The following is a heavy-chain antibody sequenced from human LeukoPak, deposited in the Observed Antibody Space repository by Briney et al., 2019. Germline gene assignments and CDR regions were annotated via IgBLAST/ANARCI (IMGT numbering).Heavy chain of an antibody. D-gene: IGHD4-17*01. V-gene: IGHV1-3*01. J-gene: IGHJ4*02. CDR2: INAGNGNT. Sequence: ASVKVSCKASGYTFTSYAMHWVRQAPGQRLEWMGWINAGNGNTKYSQEFQGRVTITRDTSASTAYMELSSLRSDDTAVYYCASGYLGRAGTTDRLDYWGQGILVTVSS. CDR3: ASGYLGRAGTTDRLDY. CDR1: GYTFTSYA.